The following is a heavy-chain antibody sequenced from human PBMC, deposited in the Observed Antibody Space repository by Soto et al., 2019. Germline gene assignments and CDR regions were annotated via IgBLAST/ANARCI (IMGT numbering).Heavy chain of an antibody. CDR1: GGTFSSYT. Sequence: QVQLVQSGAEVKKPGSSVNVSCKASGGTFSSYTISWVRQAPGQGIEWMGRIIPILGIGNYAQKFQGRVTITADKATSTAYLELSSLRSEDTAVYYCARDVLSYFDYWGQGTLVTVSS. CDR3: ARDVLSYFDY. V-gene: IGHV1-69*08. D-gene: IGHD3-16*02. J-gene: IGHJ4*02. CDR2: IIPILGIG.